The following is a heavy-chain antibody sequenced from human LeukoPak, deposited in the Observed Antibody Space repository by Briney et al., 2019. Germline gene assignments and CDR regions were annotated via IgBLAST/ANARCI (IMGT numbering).Heavy chain of an antibody. Sequence: SETLSLTCGVSGGAITNYYWSWIRQPAGRGLEWIGRIFTSGSTNYNPSLKSRVTISVDTSKNQFSLKLSSVTAADTAVYYCASALPFQLVHWGQGTLVTVSP. J-gene: IGHJ4*02. D-gene: IGHD6-13*01. CDR2: IFTSGST. CDR3: ASALPFQLVH. CDR1: GGAITNYY. V-gene: IGHV4-4*07.